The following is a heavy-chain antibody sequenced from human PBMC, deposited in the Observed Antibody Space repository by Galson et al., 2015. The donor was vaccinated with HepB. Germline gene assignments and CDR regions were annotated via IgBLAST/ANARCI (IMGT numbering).Heavy chain of an antibody. Sequence: SLRLSCAASGFTISSYGMHWVRQAPGKGLEWVAIIWYDGSNEYYADSVKGRFTISRDNSKNTLYLQMNSLRAGDTAVYYCARVTYYSHSSGYYSLAYWGQGTLVTVSS. CDR2: IWYDGSNE. V-gene: IGHV3-33*01. CDR3: ARVTYYSHSSGYYSLAY. J-gene: IGHJ4*02. CDR1: GFTISSYG. D-gene: IGHD3-22*01.